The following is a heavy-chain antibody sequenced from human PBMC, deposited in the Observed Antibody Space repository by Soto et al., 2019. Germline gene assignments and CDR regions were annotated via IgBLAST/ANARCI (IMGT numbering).Heavy chain of an antibody. CDR1: GGSISSYY. J-gene: IGHJ6*03. V-gene: IGHV4-59*01. Sequence: SETLSLTCTVSGGSISSYYWSWIRQPPGKGLEWIGNVYYSGSSNSNPSLKSRVTISVDTSKNQFSLKLSSVTAADTAAYYCGKGDYYYYMDVWGQGTTVTVSS. CDR3: GKGDYYYYMDV. CDR2: VYYSGSS.